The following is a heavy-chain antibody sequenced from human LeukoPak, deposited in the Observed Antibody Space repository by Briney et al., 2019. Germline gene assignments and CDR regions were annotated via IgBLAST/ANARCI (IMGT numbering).Heavy chain of an antibody. CDR2: ISGSGDST. CDR3: AKGKDGY. Sequence: PGGSLRLSCAASGFTFSTYAMSWVRQAPGKGLEWVSAISGSGDSTYYADSVKGRFTISRDNSKSTIYLGMNSLRAEDTAVYYCAKGKDGYWGQGTLVTVSS. CDR1: GFTFSTYA. V-gene: IGHV3-23*01. J-gene: IGHJ4*02. D-gene: IGHD2/OR15-2a*01.